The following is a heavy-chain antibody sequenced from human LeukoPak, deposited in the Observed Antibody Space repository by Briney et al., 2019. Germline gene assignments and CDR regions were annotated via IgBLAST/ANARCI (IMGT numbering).Heavy chain of an antibody. Sequence: PSETLSLTCTVSGGSVSTGSYYWSWIRQPAGRGLEWIGHIHTSGTMNYNASLKSRVRISVETSKSQFSLRLSSVTAADTAMYFCARGILRDYYDSSGFYHRGGVGYWGQGTLATVSS. D-gene: IGHD3-22*01. CDR2: IHTSGTM. CDR3: ARGILRDYYDSSGFYHRGGVGY. CDR1: GGSVSTGSYY. J-gene: IGHJ4*02. V-gene: IGHV4-61*09.